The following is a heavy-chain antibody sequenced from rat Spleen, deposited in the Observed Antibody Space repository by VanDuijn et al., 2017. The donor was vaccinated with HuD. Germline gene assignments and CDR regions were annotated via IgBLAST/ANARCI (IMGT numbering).Heavy chain of an antibody. CDR1: GFTFNNYW. CDR2: ISYDGSGT. CDR3: ARHTTTRVFHWFAY. Sequence: EVQLVESGGGLVQPGRSLKLSCAASGFTFNNYWMTWIRQAPGKGLEWVASISYDGSGTYYRDSVKGRFTISRENVKSTLYLQMNSLRSEDTATYYCARHTTTRVFHWFAYWGQGTLVTVSS. J-gene: IGHJ3*01. V-gene: IGHV5-22*01. D-gene: IGHD1-4*01.